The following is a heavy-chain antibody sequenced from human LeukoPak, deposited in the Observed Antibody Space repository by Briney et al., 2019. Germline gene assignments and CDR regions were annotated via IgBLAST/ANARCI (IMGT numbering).Heavy chain of an antibody. J-gene: IGHJ4*02. CDR1: GGSISSYY. CDR2: IYYSGST. V-gene: IGHV4-59*08. D-gene: IGHD3-3*01. Sequence: SETLSLTCTVSGGSISSYYWSWIRQPPGKGLEWIGYIYYSGSTNYNPSLKSRVTISVDTSKNQFSLKLSSVTAADTAVYYCARHLGYSFGRTIPPNYDFWSGHPDYWGQGTLVTVSS. CDR3: ARHLGYSFGRTIPPNYDFWSGHPDY.